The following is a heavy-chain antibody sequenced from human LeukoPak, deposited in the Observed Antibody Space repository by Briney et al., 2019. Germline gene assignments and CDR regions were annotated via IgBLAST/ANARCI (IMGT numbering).Heavy chain of an antibody. CDR3: ARPGYYYDSSGYPFYFDY. Sequence: GESLKISCKGSGYSFPNYWIGWVRQMPGKGLEWMGIIYPGDSDTRYSPSFQGQVTISADKSISTAYLQWSSLKASDTAMYYCARPGYYYDSSGYPFYFDYWGQGTLVTVSS. J-gene: IGHJ4*02. V-gene: IGHV5-51*01. D-gene: IGHD3-22*01. CDR2: IYPGDSDT. CDR1: GYSFPNYW.